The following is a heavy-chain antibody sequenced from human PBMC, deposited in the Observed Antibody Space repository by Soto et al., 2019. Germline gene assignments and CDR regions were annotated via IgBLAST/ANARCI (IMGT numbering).Heavy chain of an antibody. CDR2: IDSSSSYI. CDR1: GFTFSTYS. V-gene: IGHV3-21*01. Sequence: EVQLVESGGGLVKPGGSLRLSCAASGFTFSTYSMNWVRQAPGKGLEWVSSIDSSSSYIYYADSVRGRFTISRDNAKDSLYLQMNSLRAEDAAVYYCTRDLLEVAAAAPNGYWGQGTLVTVSS. CDR3: TRDLLEVAAAAPNGY. J-gene: IGHJ1*01. D-gene: IGHD6-13*01.